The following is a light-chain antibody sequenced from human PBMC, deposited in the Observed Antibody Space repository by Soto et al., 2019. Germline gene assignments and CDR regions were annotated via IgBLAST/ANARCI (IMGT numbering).Light chain of an antibody. CDR1: LGISTW. J-gene: IGKJ1*01. CDR3: QQYSSFSRT. Sequence: DIQMTQSPSTLSASLGDRVTITCRASLGISTWLAWYQQKPGKAPKLLMYDASSLEGGVPSRFSGSGSGTEFTLTISSLQPDDFATYYCQQYSSFSRTFGQGTKVDI. V-gene: IGKV1-5*01. CDR2: DAS.